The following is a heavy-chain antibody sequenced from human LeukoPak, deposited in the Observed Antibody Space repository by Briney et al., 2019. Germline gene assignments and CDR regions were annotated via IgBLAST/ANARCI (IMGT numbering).Heavy chain of an antibody. V-gene: IGHV1-46*01. J-gene: IGHJ4*02. CDR3: ALSGFRGVSDPGDY. D-gene: IGHD3-10*01. Sequence: ASVKLSCKASGYTFTSYYMHWGRQAPGQGLEWMGIINLSGGSTSYAQKLQGRVTMTTDTSTSTAYMELRSLRSDDTAVYYCALSGFRGVSDPGDYWGQGTLVTVSS. CDR1: GYTFTSYY. CDR2: INLSGGST.